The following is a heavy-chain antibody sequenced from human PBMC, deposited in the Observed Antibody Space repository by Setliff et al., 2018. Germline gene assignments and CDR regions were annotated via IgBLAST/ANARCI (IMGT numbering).Heavy chain of an antibody. V-gene: IGHV1-46*01. J-gene: IGHJ6*01. Sequence: ASVKVSCKASGFTFRNYAISWVRQAPGQGLEWMGLINPTGGSTSYAQKFQGRVTMTRDTSTSTVFMELSSLRSEDTAVYYCARERAYDGINYYGMDVWGQGTTVTVSS. CDR2: INPTGGST. CDR1: GFTFRNYA. CDR3: ARERAYDGINYYGMDV. D-gene: IGHD3-22*01.